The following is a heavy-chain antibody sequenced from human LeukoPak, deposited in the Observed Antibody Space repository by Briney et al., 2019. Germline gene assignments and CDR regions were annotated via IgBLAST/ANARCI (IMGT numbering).Heavy chain of an antibody. J-gene: IGHJ6*02. D-gene: IGHD2-2*01. CDR1: GFTFSDYY. CDR3: ARDGSRFCSSTSCYSGYYYYGMDV. V-gene: IGHV3-11*01. CDR2: ISNSDSTI. Sequence: GGSLRLSCAASGFTFSDYYMSWIRQAPGKGLEWVSYISNSDSTIYYADSAKGRFTISRDNAKNSLYLQMNSLGAEDTAVYYCARDGSRFCSSTSCYSGYYYYGMDVWGQGTTVTVSS.